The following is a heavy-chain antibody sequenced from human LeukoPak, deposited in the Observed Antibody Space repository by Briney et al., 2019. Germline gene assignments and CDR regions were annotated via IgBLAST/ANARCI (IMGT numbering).Heavy chain of an antibody. Sequence: SETLSLACAVYGGSFSGYYWSWIRQPPGKGLEWIGEINHSGSTSYNPSLKSRVTISVDTSKNQFSLKLSSVTAADTAVYYCARASSRKVVTATHPISKYYFDYWGQGTLVTVSS. D-gene: IGHD2-21*02. CDR1: GGSFSGYY. CDR3: ARASSRKVVTATHPISKYYFDY. CDR2: INHSGST. V-gene: IGHV4-34*01. J-gene: IGHJ4*02.